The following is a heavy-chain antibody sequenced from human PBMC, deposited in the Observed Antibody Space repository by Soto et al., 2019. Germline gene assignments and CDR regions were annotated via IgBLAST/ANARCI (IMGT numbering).Heavy chain of an antibody. V-gene: IGHV1-69*02. J-gene: IGHJ4*02. D-gene: IGHD3-10*01. CDR3: ARSSYYYGSGPIDY. CDR2: IIPILGIA. Sequence: ASVKVSCKASGGTFSSYTISWVRQAPGQGLEWMGRIIPILGIANYAQKFQGRVTMTADTSISTAYMELSSLRSEDTAVYYCARSSYYYGSGPIDYWGQGTLVTVSS. CDR1: GGTFSSYT.